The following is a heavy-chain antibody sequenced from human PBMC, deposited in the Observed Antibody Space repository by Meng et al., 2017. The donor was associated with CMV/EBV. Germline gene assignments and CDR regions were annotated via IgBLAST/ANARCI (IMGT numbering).Heavy chain of an antibody. CDR1: GVSFSGDY. J-gene: IGHJ5*02. Sequence: YGVSFSGDYLSWIRQPPGKGLEWIGEINHSGSTNYNPSLKSRVTISVDTSKNQFSLKLSSVTAADTAVYYCAGFTFGGVIVRWFDPWGQGTLVTVSS. V-gene: IGHV4-34*01. CDR3: AGFTFGGVIVRWFDP. D-gene: IGHD3-16*02. CDR2: INHSGST.